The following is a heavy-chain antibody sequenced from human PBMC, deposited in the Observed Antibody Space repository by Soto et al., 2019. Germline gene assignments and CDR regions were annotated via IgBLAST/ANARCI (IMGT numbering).Heavy chain of an antibody. V-gene: IGHV3-7*04. D-gene: IGHD3-22*01. CDR1: GCTFSSYW. J-gene: IGHJ6*02. Sequence: PGGSLRLSCAASGCTFSSYWMSWVRQAPGKGLEWVANIKQDGSEKYYVDSVKGRFTISRDNAKNSLYLQMNSLRAEDTVVYYCARFYYDSSGYLPSPYYYYYGMDVWGQGTTVTVSS. CDR2: IKQDGSEK. CDR3: ARFYYDSSGYLPSPYYYYYGMDV.